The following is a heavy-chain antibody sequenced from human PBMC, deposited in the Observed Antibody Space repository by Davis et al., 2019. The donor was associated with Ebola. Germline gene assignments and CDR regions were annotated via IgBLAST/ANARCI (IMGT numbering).Heavy chain of an antibody. Sequence: GESLKISCVASGFTVSSDYMSWVRQAPGKGLEWVSRINSDGTKTNYADSVKGRFTISRDNSQNTLSLQMNSLRAEDTAVYYCAEIYWVRYGMDVWGQGTTVTVSS. D-gene: IGHD2-8*02. CDR3: AEIYWVRYGMDV. J-gene: IGHJ6*02. CDR2: INSDGTKT. CDR1: GFTVSSDY. V-gene: IGHV3-53*05.